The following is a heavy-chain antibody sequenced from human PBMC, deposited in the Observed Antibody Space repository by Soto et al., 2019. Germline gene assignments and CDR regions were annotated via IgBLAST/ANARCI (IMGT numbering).Heavy chain of an antibody. CDR2: ISAYNGNT. Sequence: QVQLVQSGAEVKKPGASVKVSCKASGYTFTSYGISWVRQAPGQGLEWMGWISAYNGNTKYAQKLQGRVTMTTDTSTSQAYLELSSLRSDDHALYYCARDSPPVDYWGQGTLVTVSS. J-gene: IGHJ4*02. CDR1: GYTFTSYG. CDR3: ARDSPPVDY. V-gene: IGHV1-18*01.